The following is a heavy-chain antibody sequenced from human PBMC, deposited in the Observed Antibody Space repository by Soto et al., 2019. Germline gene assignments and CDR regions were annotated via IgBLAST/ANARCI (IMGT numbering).Heavy chain of an antibody. Sequence: GGSLRLSCAASGFTFSSYGMHWVRQAPGKGLEWVAVISYDGSNKYYADSVKGRFTISRDNSKNTLYLQMNSLRAEDTAVYYCAKDPTTAASLRYYGMDVWGQGTTVTVS. D-gene: IGHD4-4*01. CDR2: ISYDGSNK. J-gene: IGHJ6*02. CDR3: AKDPTTAASLRYYGMDV. V-gene: IGHV3-30*18. CDR1: GFTFSSYG.